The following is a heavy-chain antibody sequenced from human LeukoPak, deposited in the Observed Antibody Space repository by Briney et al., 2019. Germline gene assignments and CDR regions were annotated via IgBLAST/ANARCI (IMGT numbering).Heavy chain of an antibody. D-gene: IGHD5-24*01. V-gene: IGHV3-23*01. CDR2: ISGSGGST. J-gene: IGHJ4*02. CDR3: AKVVRGDGYNQPHPQLFYC. CDR1: GFTFSSHA. Sequence: GGSLTLSCAASGFTFSSHAMSWVRQAPGKGLEWVSAISGSGGSTYYADSVKGRFTISTDNYKNTLYLQMNSLRAEDTAVYYCAKVVRGDGYNQPHPQLFYCWGEGTLVTV.